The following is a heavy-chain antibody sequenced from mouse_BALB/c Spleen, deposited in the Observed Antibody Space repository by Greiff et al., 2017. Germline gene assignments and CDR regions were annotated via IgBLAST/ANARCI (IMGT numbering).Heavy chain of an antibody. Sequence: DVKLQESGPGLVKPSQSLSLTCTVTGYSITSDYAWNWIRQFPGNKLEWMGYISYSGSTSYNPSLKSRISITRDTSKNQFFLQLNSVTTEDTATYYCARWSTMITDWYFDVWGAGTTVTVSS. CDR3: ARWSTMITDWYFDV. CDR2: ISYSGST. J-gene: IGHJ1*01. V-gene: IGHV3-2*02. CDR1: GYSITSDYA. D-gene: IGHD2-4*01.